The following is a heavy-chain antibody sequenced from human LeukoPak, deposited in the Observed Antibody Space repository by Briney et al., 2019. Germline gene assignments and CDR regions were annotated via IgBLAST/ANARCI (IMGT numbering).Heavy chain of an antibody. CDR3: ARGRYDYSYYFDY. V-gene: IGHV3-21*01. D-gene: IGHD1-1*01. CDR2: ISSSSSYT. J-gene: IGHJ4*02. CDR1: GFTFSRYS. Sequence: GSLRLSCAASGFTFSRYSMNWVRQAPGKGLEWVSCISSSSSYTYYVDSVKGRFTISRDNAKNSLYLQMNSLRAEDTAVYYCARGRYDYSYYFDYWGQGTLVTVSS.